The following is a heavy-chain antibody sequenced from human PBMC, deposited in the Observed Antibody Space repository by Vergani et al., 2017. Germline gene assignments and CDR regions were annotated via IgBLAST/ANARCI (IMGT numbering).Heavy chain of an antibody. CDR1: GFTASSNY. CDR3: ARLNQFDP. Sequence: VQLVESGGGLVQPGGSLRLSCAASGFTASSNYMSGVRQAQGKGWGGVSVSYSGGSTYYADSVKGRVTISRDNSKNTLYLQMNSLRAGDTAVYYCARLNQFDPWGQGTLVTVSS. CDR2: SYSGGST. J-gene: IGHJ5*02. D-gene: IGHD1-14*01. V-gene: IGHV3-66*04.